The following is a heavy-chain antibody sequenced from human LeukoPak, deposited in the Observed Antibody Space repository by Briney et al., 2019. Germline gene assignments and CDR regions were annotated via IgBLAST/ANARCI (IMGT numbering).Heavy chain of an antibody. Sequence: GGSLRLSCAASGFTFSNYWMHWVRQAAGKGLVWVSRINPDGSNTVYADSVKGRFTISRDNAKNTLYLQMNSLRAEDTAVYYCARDTGSGLDYWGQGTLVSVSS. CDR2: INPDGSNT. J-gene: IGHJ4*02. V-gene: IGHV3-74*01. CDR1: GFTFSNYW. D-gene: IGHD6-19*01. CDR3: ARDTGSGLDY.